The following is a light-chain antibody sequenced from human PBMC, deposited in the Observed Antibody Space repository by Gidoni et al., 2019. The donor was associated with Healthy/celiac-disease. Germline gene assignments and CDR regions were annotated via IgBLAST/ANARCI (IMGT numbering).Light chain of an antibody. Sequence: SYELTQPPSVSVSPGQTASITCSGDKLGDKYACWYQQKPGQSPVLVIYQDSKRPSGLPERFSGSNSGNTATLTISGTQAMDEAVYYCQAWDSSTQVVFGGGTKLTVL. CDR3: QAWDSSTQVV. J-gene: IGLJ2*01. CDR1: KLGDKY. CDR2: QDS. V-gene: IGLV3-1*01.